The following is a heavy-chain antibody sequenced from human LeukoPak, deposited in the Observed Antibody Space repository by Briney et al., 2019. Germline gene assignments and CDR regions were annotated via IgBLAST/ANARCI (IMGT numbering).Heavy chain of an antibody. V-gene: IGHV4-39*01. J-gene: IGHJ4*02. CDR3: ARTSVEYSSFTFDC. D-gene: IGHD6-6*01. CDR2: ISYSGTT. Sequence: SETLSLTCTVSGGSISTNNYYWGWIRQPPGKGLEWIGSISYSGTTYYNPSLKSRVTISVDTSKNQFSLKLSSVTAADTAVYYCARTSVEYSSFTFDCWGQGTLVTVSS. CDR1: GGSISTNNYY.